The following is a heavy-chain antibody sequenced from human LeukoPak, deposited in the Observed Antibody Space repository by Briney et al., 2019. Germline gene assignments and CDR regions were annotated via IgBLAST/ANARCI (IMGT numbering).Heavy chain of an antibody. D-gene: IGHD3-16*02. CDR1: GFTFSSYG. V-gene: IGHV3-23*01. CDR3: AKVRGYDYVWGSYRRDYYFDY. Sequence: LPGGSLRLSCAASGFTFSSYGMSWVRQAPGKGLEWVSAISGSGGSTYYADSVKGRFTISRDNSKNTLYLQMNSLRAEDTAVYYCAKVRGYDYVWGSYRRDYYFDYWGQGTLVTVSS. J-gene: IGHJ4*02. CDR2: ISGSGGST.